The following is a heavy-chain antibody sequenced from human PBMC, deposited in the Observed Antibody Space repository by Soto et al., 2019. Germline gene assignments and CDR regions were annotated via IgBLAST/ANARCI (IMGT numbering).Heavy chain of an antibody. CDR1: GDIFNRYT. CDR3: AGAEGGGGSWHAS. CDR2: IIPVLGAP. D-gene: IGHD2-15*01. Sequence: QVQLVQSGAEVKKPGSSVRVACRASGDIFNRYTITWVRQVPGQGLQWMGRIIPVLGAPNYAQRFRGRVTISADKSTTSVYMDLSSLTSEDTAVYYWAGAEGGGGSWHASWGQGTLVTVSS. J-gene: IGHJ5*02. V-gene: IGHV1-69*08.